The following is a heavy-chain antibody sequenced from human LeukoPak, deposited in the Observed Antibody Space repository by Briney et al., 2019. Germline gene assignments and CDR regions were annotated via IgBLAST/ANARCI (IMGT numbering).Heavy chain of an antibody. Sequence: GGSLRLSCAASGFTFSNYWMRWVRQAPGKGLVWVSRIKSDGSTSYADSVKGRFTISRDNAKNTLYLQMNSLSSEDTAVYYCTRHRNAYYMDVWGKGTTVTVSS. V-gene: IGHV3-74*01. CDR3: TRHRNAYYMDV. J-gene: IGHJ6*03. D-gene: IGHD1-14*01. CDR2: IKSDGST. CDR1: GFTFSNYW.